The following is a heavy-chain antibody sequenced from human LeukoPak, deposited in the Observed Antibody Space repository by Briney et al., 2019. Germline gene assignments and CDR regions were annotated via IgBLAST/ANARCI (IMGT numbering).Heavy chain of an antibody. Sequence: GGSLRLSCAASGFTLGGYAMHWVRQAPGKGLEWVSGITWNSGDIVYADSVKGRFTISRDNAKNSLYLQMHSLRAEDTAFYYCATDGSPSTVTPNYFYMDVWGKGTTVIVSS. V-gene: IGHV3-9*01. CDR3: ATDGSPSTVTPNYFYMDV. CDR1: GFTLGGYA. CDR2: ITWNSGDI. J-gene: IGHJ6*03. D-gene: IGHD4-17*01.